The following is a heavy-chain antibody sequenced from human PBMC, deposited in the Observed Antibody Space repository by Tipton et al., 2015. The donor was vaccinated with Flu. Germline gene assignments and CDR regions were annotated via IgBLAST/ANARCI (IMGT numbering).Heavy chain of an antibody. V-gene: IGHV4-61*02. Sequence: TLSLTCTVSGGSISRGSYYWSWIRQPAGKGLEWIGLIYPSGSANYNPSLKSRVTISVDTSKDQFSLSRTSVTAADTAVYYGVGDRWNGFDTWGQGTRVTVSS. D-gene: IGHD4-23*01. CDR2: IYPSGSA. J-gene: IGHJ3*02. CDR3: VGDRWNGFDT. CDR1: GGSISRGSYY.